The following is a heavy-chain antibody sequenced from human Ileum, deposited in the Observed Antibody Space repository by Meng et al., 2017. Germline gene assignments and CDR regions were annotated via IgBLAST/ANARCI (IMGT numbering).Heavy chain of an antibody. Sequence: QLRLQRPGPGLVKSSQTLSRTCAVSGGSVSSNIAAWNWIRQSPLRGLEWLGRTYYRSKWYSEYAVSVKSRISITPDTSKNQFSLQMNSVTPEDTAVYYCASGSGSLDYWGPGTLVTVSS. D-gene: IGHD3-3*01. CDR3: ASGSGSLDY. V-gene: IGHV6-1*01. CDR1: GGSVSSNIAA. CDR2: TYYRSKWYS. J-gene: IGHJ4*02.